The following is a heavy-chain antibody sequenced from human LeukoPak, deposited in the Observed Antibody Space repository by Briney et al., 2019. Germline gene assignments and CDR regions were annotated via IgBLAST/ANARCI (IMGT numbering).Heavy chain of an antibody. D-gene: IGHD3-10*01. Sequence: GGSLTLSCAASGFTFSSYPMNWVRQAPGKGLEWVSSISSSSGYIYYADSVKGRFTISRDNAKSSLYLQMNSLRVEDTAVYYCAKLAKYFYGSETYYFFEHWGQGTPVTASS. J-gene: IGHJ4*02. CDR2: ISSSSGYI. CDR1: GFTFSSYP. CDR3: AKLAKYFYGSETYYFFEH. V-gene: IGHV3-21*01.